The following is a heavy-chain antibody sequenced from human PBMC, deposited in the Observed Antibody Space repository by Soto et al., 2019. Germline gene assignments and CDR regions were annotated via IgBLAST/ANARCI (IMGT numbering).Heavy chain of an antibody. CDR1: GGSISSYY. CDR2: IYYSGST. Sequence: SETLSLTCTVSGGSISSYYWSWIRQPPGKGLEWIGYIYYSGSTNYNPSLKGRVTISVDTSKNQFSLKLSSVTAADTAVYYCASLSTLGEVDYWGQGTLVTVSS. D-gene: IGHD3-10*01. CDR3: ASLSTLGEVDY. J-gene: IGHJ4*02. V-gene: IGHV4-59*01.